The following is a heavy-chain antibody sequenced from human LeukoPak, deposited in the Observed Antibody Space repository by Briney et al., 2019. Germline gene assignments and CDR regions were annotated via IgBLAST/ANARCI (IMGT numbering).Heavy chain of an antibody. CDR1: GGTFSSYA. Sequence: ASVKVSCKASGGTFSSYAISWVRQAPGQGLEWMGRIIPILGIANYAQKFQGRVTITADKSTSTAYMELSSLRSEDTAVYYCAGYYGSGSYYKPYNDWGQGTLVTVSS. V-gene: IGHV1-69*04. J-gene: IGHJ4*02. CDR3: AGYYGSGSYYKPYND. CDR2: IIPILGIA. D-gene: IGHD3-10*01.